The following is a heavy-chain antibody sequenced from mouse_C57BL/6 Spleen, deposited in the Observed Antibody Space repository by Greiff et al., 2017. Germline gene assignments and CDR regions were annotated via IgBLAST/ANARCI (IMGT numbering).Heavy chain of an antibody. J-gene: IGHJ2*01. Sequence: QVQLKESGPGLVAPSQSLSITCTVSGFSLTSYGVHWVRQPPGKGLEWLVVIWSDGSKTYNSALKSRLSISNDNSKSQVFLKMNSLQTDDTAMYYCARHQEGEDYFDYWGQGTTLTVSS. CDR3: ARHQEGEDYFDY. D-gene: IGHD3-2*02. CDR2: IWSDGSK. V-gene: IGHV2-6-1*01. CDR1: GFSLTSYG.